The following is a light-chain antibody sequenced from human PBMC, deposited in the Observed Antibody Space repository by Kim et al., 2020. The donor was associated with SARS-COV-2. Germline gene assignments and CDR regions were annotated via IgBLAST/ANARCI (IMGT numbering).Light chain of an antibody. CDR1: QSVCSHC. V-gene: IGKV3-20*01. J-gene: IGKJ2*01. CDR2: SVS. CDR3: QQYGVAPPYT. Sequence: EIVLTQSPGTLSLSPGERATRSCRTRQSVCSHCLAWYQQRPGQAPRLLIYSVSTRATGIPDRFSGSGSGTDFTLTISRLEPEDFAVYYCQQYGVAPPYTFGQGTKLEI.